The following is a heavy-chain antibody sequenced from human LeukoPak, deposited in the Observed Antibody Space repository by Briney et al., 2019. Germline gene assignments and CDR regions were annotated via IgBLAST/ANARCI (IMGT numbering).Heavy chain of an antibody. Sequence: PGGSLRLSCAASGFTFSSYEMNWVRQSPGKGLEWVSYISSSGSTIYYADSVKGRFTISRDNAKNSLYLQLNSLRAEDTAVYYCARGGSGTWNAPFDYWGQGILVTVSS. CDR1: GFTFSSYE. CDR3: ARGGSGTWNAPFDY. V-gene: IGHV3-48*03. D-gene: IGHD1-1*01. CDR2: ISSSGSTI. J-gene: IGHJ4*02.